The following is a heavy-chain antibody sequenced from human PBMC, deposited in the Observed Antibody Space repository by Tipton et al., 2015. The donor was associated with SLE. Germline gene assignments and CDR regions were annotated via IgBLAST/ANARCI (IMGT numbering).Heavy chain of an antibody. CDR2: IYSGGST. Sequence: SLRLSCAASGFTFSSYWMSWVRQAPGKGLEWVSVIYSGGSTYYADSVKGRFTISRDNSKNTLYLQINSLRAEDTAVYYCARDGDSSGYAFDIWGQGTMVTVSS. D-gene: IGHD3-22*01. CDR1: GFTFSSYW. V-gene: IGHV3-53*01. CDR3: ARDGDSSGYAFDI. J-gene: IGHJ3*02.